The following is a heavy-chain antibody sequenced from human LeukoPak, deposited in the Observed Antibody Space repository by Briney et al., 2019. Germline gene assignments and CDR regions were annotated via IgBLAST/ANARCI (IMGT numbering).Heavy chain of an antibody. Sequence: PGRSLRPSCAASGFTFSSSAMHWVRQAPGKGLEWVAVISYDGSNKYYADSVKGRFTISRDNSKNTLYLQMNSLRAEDTAVYYCARTFTYYDFWGYYGMDVWGQGTTVTVSS. J-gene: IGHJ6*02. D-gene: IGHD3-3*01. CDR2: ISYDGSNK. V-gene: IGHV3-30*04. CDR1: GFTFSSSA. CDR3: ARTFTYYDFWGYYGMDV.